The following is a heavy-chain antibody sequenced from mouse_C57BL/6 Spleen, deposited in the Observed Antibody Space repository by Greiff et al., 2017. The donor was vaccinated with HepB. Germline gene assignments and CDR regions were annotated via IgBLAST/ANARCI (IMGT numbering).Heavy chain of an antibody. V-gene: IGHV5-6*01. Sequence: EVQVMESGGDLVKPGGSLKLSCAASGFTFSSYGMSWVRQTPDKRLEWVATISSGGSYTYYPDSVKGRFTISRNNAKNTLYLQMSSRKSEDTAMFYCGRQGLRSSWFAYWGQGTLVTVSA. D-gene: IGHD1-1*01. CDR3: GRQGLRSSWFAY. J-gene: IGHJ3*01. CDR2: ISSGGSYT. CDR1: GFTFSSYG.